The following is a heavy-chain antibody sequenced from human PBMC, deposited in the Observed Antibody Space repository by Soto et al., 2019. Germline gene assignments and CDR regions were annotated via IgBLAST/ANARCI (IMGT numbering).Heavy chain of an antibody. CDR2: ISYDGSNK. V-gene: IGHV3-30-3*01. CDR3: ARGDSGWYSSYFDY. J-gene: IGHJ4*02. CDR1: GFTFSSYA. D-gene: IGHD6-19*01. Sequence: QVQLVESGGGVVQPGRSLRLSCAASGFTFSSYAMHWVRQAPGKGLEWVAVISYDGSNKYYADSVKGRFTISRDNSKNTLYLQMSSLRAEDTAVYYCARGDSGWYSSYFDYWGQGTLVTVSS.